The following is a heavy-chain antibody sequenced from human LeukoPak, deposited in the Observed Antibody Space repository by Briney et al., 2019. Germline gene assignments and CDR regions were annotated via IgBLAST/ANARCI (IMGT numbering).Heavy chain of an antibody. CDR1: GGSFSGYY. CDR2: ISHSGST. D-gene: IGHD3-9*01. Sequence: PSEPLSLICAVYGGSFSGYYWSWTRQPPEKGREWIGEISHSGSTNYNPSLKSRVTISVDTSKNQFSLNLSSVTAADRAVYYCARYSDILTGYYYPYAFDIWGQGTMVTVSS. CDR3: ARYSDILTGYYYPYAFDI. J-gene: IGHJ3*02. V-gene: IGHV4-34*01.